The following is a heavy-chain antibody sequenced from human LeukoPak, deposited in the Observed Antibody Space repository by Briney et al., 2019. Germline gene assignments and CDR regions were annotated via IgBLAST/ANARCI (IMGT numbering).Heavy chain of an antibody. CDR1: GYSISGGYY. CDR3: ARHIAAAGIRPYSAKKRNDY. Sequence: PSETLSLTCAVSGYSISGGYYWGWIRPPPGKGLEWIGSIYHSGSTYYNPLLKSRVNTSLDTSKNNFSLKPSSVTAADTAVYYCARHIAAAGIRPYSAKKRNDYWGQGTLVTVSS. D-gene: IGHD6-13*01. CDR2: IYHSGST. V-gene: IGHV4-38-2*01. J-gene: IGHJ4*02.